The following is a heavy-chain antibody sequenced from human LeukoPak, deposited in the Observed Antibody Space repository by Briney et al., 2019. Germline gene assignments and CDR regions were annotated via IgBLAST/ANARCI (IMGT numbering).Heavy chain of an antibody. Sequence: GGSLRLSCGTSGFTFSNASISWVRQAPGKGLEWVAHINQDGSEKYYVDSVKGRFTISRDNAKNSLYLQMNSLRVEDTAVYYCARDRAVAGLCDYWGQGTLVTVSS. D-gene: IGHD6-19*01. J-gene: IGHJ4*02. CDR3: ARDRAVAGLCDY. CDR1: GFTFSNAS. V-gene: IGHV3-7*01. CDR2: INQDGSEK.